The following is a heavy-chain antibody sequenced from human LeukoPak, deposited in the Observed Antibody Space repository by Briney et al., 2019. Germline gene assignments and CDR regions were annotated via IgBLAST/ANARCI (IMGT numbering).Heavy chain of an antibody. CDR1: GGSISSGGYY. CDR3: ARAPPTVVTPGHAFDI. V-gene: IGHV4-31*03. J-gene: IGHJ3*02. Sequence: PSETLSLTCTVSGGSISSGGYYWSWIRQHPGKGLEWIGYIYYSGSTYYNPSLKSRVTISVDTSKNQFSLKLSSVTAADTAVYYCARAPPTVVTPGHAFDIWGQGTMVTVSS. D-gene: IGHD4-23*01. CDR2: IYYSGST.